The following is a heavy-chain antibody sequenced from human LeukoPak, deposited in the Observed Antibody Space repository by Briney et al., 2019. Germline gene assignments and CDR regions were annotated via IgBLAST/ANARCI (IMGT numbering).Heavy chain of an antibody. D-gene: IGHD3-3*01. CDR1: GGSISSYY. J-gene: IGHJ5*02. V-gene: IGHV4-59*01. Sequence: SETLSLTCTVSGGSISSYYWSWIRQPPGKGLEWIGYIYYSGSTNYNPSLKSRVTISVDTSKNQFSLKLSSVTAADTAVYYCARAQPYYDFWSGYYREHNWFDPWGQGTLVTVSS. CDR3: ARAQPYYDFWSGYYREHNWFDP. CDR2: IYYSGST.